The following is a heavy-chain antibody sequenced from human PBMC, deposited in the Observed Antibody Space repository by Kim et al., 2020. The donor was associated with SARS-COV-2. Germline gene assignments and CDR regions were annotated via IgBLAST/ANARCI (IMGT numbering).Heavy chain of an antibody. CDR2: IWNDGNNK. V-gene: IGHV3-33*01. CDR1: GFTFSRFG. Sequence: GGSLRLSCAASGFTFSRFGMHWVRQAPGKGLEWVAVIWNDGNNKYYIDSVKDRFTISRDNSKNRVYLQMNSLRAEDTAVYYCARGSGYFLYGMDVWGQGTTVTVS. J-gene: IGHJ6*02. CDR3: ARGSGYFLYGMDV. D-gene: IGHD3-9*01.